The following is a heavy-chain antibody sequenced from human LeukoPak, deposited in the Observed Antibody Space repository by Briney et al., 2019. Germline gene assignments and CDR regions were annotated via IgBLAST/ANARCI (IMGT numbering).Heavy chain of an antibody. CDR1: GSTFSSHA. CDR3: GKDLLSDSSAWYLTPFDY. V-gene: IGHV3-23*01. Sequence: QPGGSLRLSCAASGSTFSSHAMSWVRQAPGKGLELVPTISADGGITYYADSVKGRLTISRDNSKNTLYLQMNSLRAEDTAVYYCGKDLLSDSSAWYLTPFDYWGQGTLVTVSS. J-gene: IGHJ4*02. D-gene: IGHD6-19*01. CDR2: ISADGGIT.